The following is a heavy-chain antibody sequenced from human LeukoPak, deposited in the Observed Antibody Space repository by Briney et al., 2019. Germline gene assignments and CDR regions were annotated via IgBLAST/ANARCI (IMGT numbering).Heavy chain of an antibody. D-gene: IGHD4-11*01. J-gene: IGHJ5*01. Sequence: PSETLSLTCTVSGDSINSYYWSWIRQPPGKGLEWLGYIYYRGGANYNPSLKSRVTISIDTSKNQFSLKLTSVTAADTAVYYCARLLHDWFDSWGQGTLVTVSS. CDR2: IYYRGGA. CDR1: GDSINSYY. V-gene: IGHV4-59*08. CDR3: ARLLHDWFDS.